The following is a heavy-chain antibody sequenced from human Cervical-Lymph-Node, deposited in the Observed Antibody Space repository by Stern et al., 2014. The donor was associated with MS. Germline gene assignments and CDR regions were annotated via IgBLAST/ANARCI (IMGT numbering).Heavy chain of an antibody. D-gene: IGHD6-13*01. V-gene: IGHV1-69*01. CDR1: GGTFSSYA. CDR2: IIPIFGTA. CDR3: ARVGIAAAGTGDYFDY. J-gene: IGHJ4*02. Sequence: VQLEESGAEVKKPGSSVKVSCKASGGTFSSYAISWVRQAPGQGLEWMGGIIPIFGTANYAQKFQGRVTITADESTSTAYMELSSLRSEDTAVYYCARVGIAAAGTGDYFDYWGQGTLVTVSS.